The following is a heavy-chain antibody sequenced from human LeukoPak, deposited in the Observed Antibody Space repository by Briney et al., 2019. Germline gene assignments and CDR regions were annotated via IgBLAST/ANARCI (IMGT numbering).Heavy chain of an antibody. V-gene: IGHV1-69*01. CDR2: IIPIFGTA. CDR3: ARPRGGIAAGSYYYYYGMDV. CDR1: GGTFSSYA. J-gene: IGHJ6*04. D-gene: IGHD6-13*01. Sequence: ASVKVSCKASGGTFSSYAISWVRQAPGQGLEWMGGIIPIFGTANYAQKFQGRVTITADESTSTAYMELSSLRSEDTAVYYCARPRGGIAAGSYYYYYGMDVWGKGTTVTVSS.